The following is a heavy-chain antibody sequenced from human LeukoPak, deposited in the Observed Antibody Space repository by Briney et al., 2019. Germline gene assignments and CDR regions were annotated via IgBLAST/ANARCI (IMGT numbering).Heavy chain of an antibody. CDR3: ARGRGVVISAFDI. J-gene: IGHJ3*02. Sequence: PGRSLRLSCAASGFTFSSYAMHWVRQAPGKGLEWGAVISYDGSNKYYADSVKGRFTISRDNSKTTLYLQMNSLRAEDTAVYYCARGRGVVISAFDIWGQGTMVTVSS. V-gene: IGHV3-30*04. D-gene: IGHD3-22*01. CDR1: GFTFSSYA. CDR2: ISYDGSNK.